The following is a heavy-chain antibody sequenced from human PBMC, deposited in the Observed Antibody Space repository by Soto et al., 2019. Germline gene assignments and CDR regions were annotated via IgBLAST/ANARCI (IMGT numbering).Heavy chain of an antibody. CDR1: GFTFRRYW. V-gene: IGHV3-7*01. J-gene: IGHJ3*01. CDR3: ARDTPDSSDP. D-gene: IGHD6-25*01. Sequence: EVQVVESGGGLVQSGGSLRLSCATSGFTFRRYWMSWVRQAPGKGLEWVANTNQDGSEKYYVDSVKGRFTISRDNAKNSVYLQMNSLRAEDTAVYYCARDTPDSSDPWGHGTMVTVSS. CDR2: TNQDGSEK.